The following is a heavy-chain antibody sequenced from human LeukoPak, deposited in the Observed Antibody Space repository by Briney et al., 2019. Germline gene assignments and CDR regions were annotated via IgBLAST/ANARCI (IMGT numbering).Heavy chain of an antibody. J-gene: IGHJ4*02. CDR3: ARDLTDTAFPLGY. Sequence: SETLSLTCTVSGGSISSYYWSWIRQPPGKGLEWIGYIYYSGSTNYNPSLKSRVTISVDTSKNQFSLKLSSVTAADTAVYYCARDLTDTAFPLGYWGQGTLVTVSS. D-gene: IGHD5-18*01. CDR1: GGSISSYY. V-gene: IGHV4-59*01. CDR2: IYYSGST.